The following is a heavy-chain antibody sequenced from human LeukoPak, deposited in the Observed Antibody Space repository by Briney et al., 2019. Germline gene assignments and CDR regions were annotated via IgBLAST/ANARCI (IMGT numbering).Heavy chain of an antibody. V-gene: IGHV3-21*01. CDR3: ARGSEWSSGVSDY. CDR1: GFPFSSCG. J-gene: IGHJ4*02. Sequence: PGGSLRLSCAASGFPFSSCGMNWVCQAPGKGLEWVSSISGSSTHIYYADSVKGRFTISGDNAKNSLYLQMNSLRAEDTAIYYCARGSEWSSGVSDYWGQGTLVTVSS. D-gene: IGHD3-3*01. CDR2: ISGSSTHI.